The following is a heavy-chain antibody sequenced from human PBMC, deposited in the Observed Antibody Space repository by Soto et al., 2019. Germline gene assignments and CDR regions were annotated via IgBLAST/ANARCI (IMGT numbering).Heavy chain of an antibody. CDR1: GFTFSNYW. D-gene: IGHD6-13*01. CDR2: VNNDGTDT. Sequence: EVQLVESGGGLVQPGGSLRLSCADSGFTFSNYWMYWVRQAPGKGLVWVSRVNNDGTDTTHADSVKGRFTISRDNAENTLYLQMNSLRAEDTAVYYCARGGLQHALDVWGQGSTVTVSS. CDR3: ARGGLQHALDV. J-gene: IGHJ6*02. V-gene: IGHV3-74*03.